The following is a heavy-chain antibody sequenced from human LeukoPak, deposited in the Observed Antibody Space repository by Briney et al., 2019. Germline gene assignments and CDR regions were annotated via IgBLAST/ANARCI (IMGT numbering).Heavy chain of an antibody. Sequence: GGSLRLSCAASGFTFSSYSMNWVRQAPGKGLEWVSSISSSSSYIYYADSVKGRFTISRDNAKNSLYLQLNGLRAEDTAVYYCAKEQEMSAITSSFEYWGQGTLVTVSS. CDR1: GFTFSSYS. V-gene: IGHV3-21*01. J-gene: IGHJ4*02. D-gene: IGHD5-24*01. CDR3: AKEQEMSAITSSFEY. CDR2: ISSSSSYI.